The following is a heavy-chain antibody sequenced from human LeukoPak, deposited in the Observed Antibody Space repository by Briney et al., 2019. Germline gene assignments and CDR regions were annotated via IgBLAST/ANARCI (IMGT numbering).Heavy chain of an antibody. D-gene: IGHD3/OR15-3a*01. J-gene: IGHJ3*02. V-gene: IGHV1-2*02. CDR3: ARVGLQDRGDDAFDI. CDR2: INPNSGGT. Sequence: GASVKVSCKASGYTFTGYYMHWVRQAPGQGLEWMGWINPNSGGTNYAQKFQGRVTMTRDTSISTAYMELSRLRSDDTAVYYCARVGLQDRGDDAFDIWGQGTMVTVSS. CDR1: GYTFTGYY.